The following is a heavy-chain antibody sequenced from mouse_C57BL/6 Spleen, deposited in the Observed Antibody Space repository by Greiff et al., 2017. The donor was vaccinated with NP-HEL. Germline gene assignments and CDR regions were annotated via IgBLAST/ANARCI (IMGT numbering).Heavy chain of an antibody. V-gene: IGHV10-1*01. CDR3: VRHPLLLKGGAMDY. Sequence: EVQLVESGGGLVQPKGSLKLSCAASGFSFNTYAMNWVRQAPGKGLEWVARIRSKSNNYATYYADSVKDRFTISRDDSESMLYLQMNNLKTEDTAMYYCVRHPLLLKGGAMDYWGQGTSVTVSS. CDR1: GFSFNTYA. CDR2: IRSKSNNYAT. D-gene: IGHD1-1*01. J-gene: IGHJ4*01.